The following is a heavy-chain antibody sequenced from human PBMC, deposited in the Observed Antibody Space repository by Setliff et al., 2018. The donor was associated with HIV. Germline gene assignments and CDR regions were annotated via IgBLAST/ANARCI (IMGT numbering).Heavy chain of an antibody. CDR2: INPNSGGT. CDR3: ARGGYSGYDAGDAFDI. J-gene: IGHJ3*02. V-gene: IGHV1-2*05. CDR1: GYTFTGYH. Sequence: ASVKVSCKASGYTFTGYHIHWVRQAPGQGLEWLGRINPNSGGTKYAQKFQGRVTMNRDTSISTAYMQLSSLSSDDTVVYYCARGGYSGYDAGDAFDIWGQGTMVTVSS. D-gene: IGHD5-12*01.